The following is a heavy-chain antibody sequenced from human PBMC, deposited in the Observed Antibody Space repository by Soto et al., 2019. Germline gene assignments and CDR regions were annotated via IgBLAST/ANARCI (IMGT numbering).Heavy chain of an antibody. J-gene: IGHJ4*02. V-gene: IGHV3-23*01. CDR3: AKEPYSDFWSAYYYFDY. CDR2: ISGGGGSA. D-gene: IGHD3-3*01. CDR1: GFTFGSHA. Sequence: EVQLLESGGGLVQPGGSLRLSCAASGFTFGSHAMIWVRQAPGKGLEWVSAISGGGGSAYYADSVKGRFTISRDNSINTLYLQMNSLRAEDTALYYCAKEPYSDFWSAYYYFDYWGQGPLVTVSS.